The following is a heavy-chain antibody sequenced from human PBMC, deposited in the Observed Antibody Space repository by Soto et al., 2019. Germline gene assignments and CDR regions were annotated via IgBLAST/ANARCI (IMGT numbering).Heavy chain of an antibody. CDR2: ISADNGNT. V-gene: IGHV1-3*01. D-gene: IGHD1-1*01. CDR3: ATCRQRDYCYGMDV. Sequence: ASVKVSCKASGYTFTSYAMHWVRQAPGQRLEWMGRISADNGNTKYAQKFRGRVTMTTDTSTSTVYMELRNLRSDDTAVYYCATCRQRDYCYGMDVWGQGNTVTVSS. CDR1: GYTFTSYA. J-gene: IGHJ6*02.